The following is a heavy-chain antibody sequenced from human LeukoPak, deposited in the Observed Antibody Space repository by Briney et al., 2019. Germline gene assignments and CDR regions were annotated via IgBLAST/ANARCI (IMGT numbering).Heavy chain of an antibody. CDR3: ARVQGYDFWSGYCTAGNWFDP. CDR2: IHYSGST. V-gene: IGHV4-59*11. D-gene: IGHD3-3*01. Sequence: SETLSLTCTVSGGSISSHYWSWIRQPPGKGLEWIGYIHYSGSTNYNPSLKSRVTISVDTSKNQFSLKLSSVTAADTAVYYCARVQGYDFWSGYCTAGNWFDPWGQGTLVTVSS. J-gene: IGHJ5*02. CDR1: GGSISSHY.